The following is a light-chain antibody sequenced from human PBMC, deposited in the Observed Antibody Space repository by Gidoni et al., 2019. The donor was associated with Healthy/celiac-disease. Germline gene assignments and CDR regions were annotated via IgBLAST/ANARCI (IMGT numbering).Light chain of an antibody. CDR1: QSVSTSY. Sequence: EIVLTQSPGTLSLSPGERATLSCKASQSVSTSYLAWYQQKPGQAPRPRIYGASIRATGIPDRFRGSGSGTDFTLTISRLEPEDFAVDYCQQYGSSPPITFGQGTRLDIK. V-gene: IGKV3-20*01. CDR2: GAS. J-gene: IGKJ5*01. CDR3: QQYGSSPPIT.